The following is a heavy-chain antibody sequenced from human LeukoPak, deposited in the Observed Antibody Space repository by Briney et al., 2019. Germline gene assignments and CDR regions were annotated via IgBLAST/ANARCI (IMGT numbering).Heavy chain of an antibody. J-gene: IGHJ4*02. D-gene: IGHD6-19*01. CDR2: IHYSGST. CDR1: GGSISSYY. V-gene: IGHV4-59*01. Sequence: PSETLSLTCTVSGGSISSYYWSWIRQPPGKGLEWIGYIHYSGSTNYNPSLKSRVTISVDTSKNQFSLKLSSVTAADTAVYYCARAESSGWYGNFDYWGQGTLVTVSS. CDR3: ARAESSGWYGNFDY.